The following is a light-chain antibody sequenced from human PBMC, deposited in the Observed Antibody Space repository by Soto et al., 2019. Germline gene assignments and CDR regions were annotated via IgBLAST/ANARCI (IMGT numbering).Light chain of an antibody. Sequence: SYELTQPPSVSVSPGQTASITCSGDKLGDKYACWYQQKPGQSPVLVIYQDSKRPSGIPERFSGSNSGNTATLTISGTQAMDETTYYCQAWDSSTSVFGTGTKLTVL. J-gene: IGLJ1*01. CDR2: QDS. CDR3: QAWDSSTSV. CDR1: KLGDKY. V-gene: IGLV3-1*01.